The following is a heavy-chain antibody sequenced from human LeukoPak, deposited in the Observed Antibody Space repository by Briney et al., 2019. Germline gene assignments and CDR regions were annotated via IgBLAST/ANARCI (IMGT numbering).Heavy chain of an antibody. J-gene: IGHJ4*02. CDR3: ARCQAPVTTHTHFDY. CDR1: GGSISSSSYY. Sequence: PSETLSLTCTVSGGSISSSSYYWGWIRQPPGKGLEWIGAIFYSGSTYYSPSLKSRVTISVDTSKNQFSLKLSSVTAADTAVYYCARCQAPVTTHTHFDYWGQGTLVTVSS. D-gene: IGHD4-17*01. V-gene: IGHV4-39*07. CDR2: IFYSGST.